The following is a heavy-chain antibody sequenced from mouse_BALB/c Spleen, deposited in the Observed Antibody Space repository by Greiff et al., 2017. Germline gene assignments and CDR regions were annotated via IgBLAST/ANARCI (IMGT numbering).Heavy chain of an antibody. CDR3: ARNYGSSPLDY. Sequence: EVQLQQSGPELVKPGASVKISCKASGYTFTDYNMHWVKQSHGKSLEWIGYIYPYNGGTGYNQKFKGKATLTSDKSSSTAYMELSSLTSEDSAVYYCARNYGSSPLDYWGQGTTLTVSS. D-gene: IGHD1-1*01. J-gene: IGHJ2*01. V-gene: IGHV1S29*02. CDR1: GYTFTDYN. CDR2: IYPYNGGT.